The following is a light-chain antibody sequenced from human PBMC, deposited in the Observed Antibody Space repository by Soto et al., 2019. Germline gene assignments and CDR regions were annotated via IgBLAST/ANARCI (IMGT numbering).Light chain of an antibody. Sequence: DIQMTQSPFSLPASVGDRATLSCRASQSVSSNLAWYQQKPGQAPRLLIYGASTRATGIPARFSGSGSGTEFTLTISSLQSEDSALYYCQHYNNWPPGRAFGQGTKVDIK. CDR3: QHYNNWPPGRA. J-gene: IGKJ1*01. V-gene: IGKV3-15*01. CDR2: GAS. CDR1: QSVSSN.